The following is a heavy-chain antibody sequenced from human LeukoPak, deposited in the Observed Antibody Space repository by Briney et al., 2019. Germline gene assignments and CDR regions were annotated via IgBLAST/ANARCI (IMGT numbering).Heavy chain of an antibody. J-gene: IGHJ3*02. D-gene: IGHD2/OR15-2a*01. V-gene: IGHV3-23*01. CDR2: ISGSGATT. CDR1: GFTFSSYG. Sequence: PGGSLRLSCAASGFTFSSYGMSWVRQAPGKGLEWVSGISGSGATTYYADSVKGRLTISRDNSKNTVFLQMNSLRAEDTAVYYCARVFFHVDAFDIWGQGTMVTVSS. CDR3: ARVFFHVDAFDI.